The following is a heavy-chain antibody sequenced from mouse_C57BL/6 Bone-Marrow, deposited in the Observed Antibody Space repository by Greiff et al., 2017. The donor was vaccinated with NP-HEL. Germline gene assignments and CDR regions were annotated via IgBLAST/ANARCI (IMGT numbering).Heavy chain of an antibody. CDR3: ARRGYYGSSYNY. J-gene: IGHJ2*01. D-gene: IGHD1-1*01. Sequence: QVHVKQSGAELARPGASVKLSCKASGYTFTSYGISWVKQRTGQGLEWIGEIYPRSGNTYYNEKFKGKATLTADKSSSTAYMELRSLTSEDSAVYFCARRGYYGSSYNYWGQGTTLTVSS. CDR2: IYPRSGNT. V-gene: IGHV1-81*01. CDR1: GYTFTSYG.